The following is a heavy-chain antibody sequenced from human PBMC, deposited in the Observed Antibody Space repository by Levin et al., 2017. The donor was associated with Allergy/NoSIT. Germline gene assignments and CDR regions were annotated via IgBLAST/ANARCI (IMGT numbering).Heavy chain of an antibody. CDR3: VRDLTTVRGGMDV. D-gene: IGHD1-1*01. CDR2: IRPTSEII. J-gene: IGHJ6*02. CDR1: GFDFSRSG. Sequence: GESLKISCAASGFDFSRSGMNWVRQAPGQGPEWVSYIRPTSEIIHYADSVKGRFTISRDNRKNSLYLQMNSLRVEDTATYYCVRDLTTVRGGMDVWGQGTTATVSS. V-gene: IGHV3-48*04.